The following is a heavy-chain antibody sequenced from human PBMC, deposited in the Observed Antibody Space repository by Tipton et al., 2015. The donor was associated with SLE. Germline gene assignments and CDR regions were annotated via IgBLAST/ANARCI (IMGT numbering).Heavy chain of an antibody. CDR3: ASLDSSGYYEYFHH. CDR2: IYYSGST. CDR1: GGSISSGDYY. J-gene: IGHJ1*01. D-gene: IGHD3-22*01. V-gene: IGHV4-30-4*01. Sequence: TLSLTCTVSGGSISSGDYYWSWIRQPPGKGLEWIGYIYYSGSTYYNPSLKSRLTISVDTSKNQFSLKLSSVTAADTAVYYCASLDSSGYYEYFHHWGQGTLVTVSS.